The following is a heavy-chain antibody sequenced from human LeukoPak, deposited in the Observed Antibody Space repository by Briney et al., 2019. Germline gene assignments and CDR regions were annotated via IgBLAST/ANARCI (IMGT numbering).Heavy chain of an antibody. CDR3: ARASYTVTTDYYGIDV. Sequence: NPSETLSLTCTVSGGSISSYYWSWIRQPPGKGLEWIGYIYYSGSTNYNPSLKSRVTISVDTSKNQFSLKLSSVTAADTAVYYCARASYTVTTDYYGIDVWGQGTTVTVSS. V-gene: IGHV4-59*01. D-gene: IGHD4-17*01. J-gene: IGHJ6*02. CDR2: IYYSGST. CDR1: GGSISSYY.